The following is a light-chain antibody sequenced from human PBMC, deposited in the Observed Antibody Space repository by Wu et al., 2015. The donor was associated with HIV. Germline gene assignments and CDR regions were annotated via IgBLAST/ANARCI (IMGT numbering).Light chain of an antibody. CDR1: QTVSSTY. J-gene: IGKJ1*01. CDR3: QQYDSSPRT. Sequence: EIVLTQSPGTLSLSPGERATLSCRASQTVSSTYLAWYQQKPGQAPRLLIYGASVRATGIPDRFSGSGSGTDFTLTVSRLEPGDFAVYYCQQYDSSPRTFGQGTNVEIK. CDR2: GAS. V-gene: IGKV3-20*01.